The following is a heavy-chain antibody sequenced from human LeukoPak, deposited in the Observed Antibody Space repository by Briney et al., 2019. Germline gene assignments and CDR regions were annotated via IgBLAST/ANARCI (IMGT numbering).Heavy chain of an antibody. J-gene: IGHJ4*02. D-gene: IGHD2-2*01. CDR1: GFTFTSSA. Sequence: GASVKVSCKASGFTFTSSAMQWVRQARGQRLEWIGWIVVGSGNTNYAQKLQGRVTMTTDTSTSTAYMELRSLRSDDTAVYYCARDSSVVVPAAHDYWGQGTLVTVSS. CDR2: IVVGSGNT. CDR3: ARDSSVVVPAAHDY. V-gene: IGHV1-58*02.